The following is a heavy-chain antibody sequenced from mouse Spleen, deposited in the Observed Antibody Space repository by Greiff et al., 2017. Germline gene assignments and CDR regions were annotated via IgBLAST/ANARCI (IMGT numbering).Heavy chain of an antibody. V-gene: IGHV1-15*01. CDR3: TRRYGNYEAMDY. D-gene: IGHD2-1*01. Sequence: QVQLQQSGAELVRPGASVTLSCKASGYTFTDYEMHWVKQTPVHGLEWIGAIDPETGGTAYNQKFKGKAILTADKSSSTAYMELRSLTSEDSAVYYCTRRYGNYEAMDYWGQGTSVTVSS. CDR1: GYTFTDYE. J-gene: IGHJ4*01. CDR2: IDPETGGT.